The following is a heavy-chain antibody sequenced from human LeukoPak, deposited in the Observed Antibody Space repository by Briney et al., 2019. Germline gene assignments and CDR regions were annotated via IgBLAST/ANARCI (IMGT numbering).Heavy chain of an antibody. CDR2: MNPNSGNT. D-gene: IGHD3-9*01. Sequence: ASVKVSCKASGSTFSSYAINWVRQATGQGLEWMGWMNPNSGNTGYAQKFQGRVTITRNTSISTAYMELSSLRSEDTAVYYCARGLYYDILTGYSTLFDYWGQGTLVTVS. V-gene: IGHV1-8*03. CDR1: GSTFSSYA. CDR3: ARGLYYDILTGYSTLFDY. J-gene: IGHJ4*02.